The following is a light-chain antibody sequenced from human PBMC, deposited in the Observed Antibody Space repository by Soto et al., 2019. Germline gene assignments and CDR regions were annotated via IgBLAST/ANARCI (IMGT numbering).Light chain of an antibody. CDR1: QTGSSH. V-gene: IGKV1-39*01. Sequence: DIQMTQSPSALSASVGDRVTITCRASQTGSSHLKWYQHKTGKATKVLIYAASNLQSGVPSRFSGSGYGTDFALTISSLQPEDIATYYCQQSFSIPYIFGQGTKLEI. J-gene: IGKJ2*01. CDR2: AAS. CDR3: QQSFSIPYI.